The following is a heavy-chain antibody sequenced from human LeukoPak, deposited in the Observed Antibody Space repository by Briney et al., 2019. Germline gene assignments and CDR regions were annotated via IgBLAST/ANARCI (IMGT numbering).Heavy chain of an antibody. CDR3: AREKAVRGVRSGFDP. D-gene: IGHD3-10*01. CDR2: IYHRGTT. CDR1: GDSISSSNW. J-gene: IGHJ5*02. V-gene: IGHV4-4*02. Sequence: SETLSLTCTVSGDSISSSNWWSWVRQPPGKGLEWIGEIYHRGTTNYNPSLKSRVTISVDKSKNQFSLKLSSVTAADTAVYYCAREKAVRGVRSGFDPWGQGALVTVSS.